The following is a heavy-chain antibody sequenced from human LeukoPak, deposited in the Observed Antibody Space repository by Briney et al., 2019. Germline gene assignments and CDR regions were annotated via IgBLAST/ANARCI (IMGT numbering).Heavy chain of an antibody. J-gene: IGHJ4*02. Sequence: SETLSLTCTVSGGSISSYYWSWIRQPPGKGLEWIGYIYYSGSTNYNPSLKSRVTISVDTSKNQFSLELSSVTAADTAVYYCARMVEVGAPDYWGQGTLVTVSS. D-gene: IGHD1-26*01. V-gene: IGHV4-59*01. CDR1: GGSISSYY. CDR2: IYYSGST. CDR3: ARMVEVGAPDY.